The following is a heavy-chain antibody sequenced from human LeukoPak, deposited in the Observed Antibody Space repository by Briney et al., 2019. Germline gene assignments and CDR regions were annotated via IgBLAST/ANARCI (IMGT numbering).Heavy chain of an antibody. CDR2: IRYDGSNK. D-gene: IGHD3-3*01. Sequence: WVRQAPGKGLEWVAFIRYDGSNKYYADSVKGRFTISRDNSKNTLYLQMNSLRAEDTAVYYCTWQTTYDFWRMDYWGLGTLVTVSS. J-gene: IGHJ4*02. V-gene: IGHV3-30*02. CDR3: TWQTTYDFWRMDY.